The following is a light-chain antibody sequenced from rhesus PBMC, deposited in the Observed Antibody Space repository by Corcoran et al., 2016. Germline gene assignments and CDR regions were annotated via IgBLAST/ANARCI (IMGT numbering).Light chain of an antibody. V-gene: IGLV2-32*01. CDR3: SSSAGIYTYI. CDR2: EVF. CDR1: SSDIGAYDY. J-gene: IGLJ1*01. Sequence: QAALTQPRSVSGSPGQSVTISCTGTSSDIGAYDYVSWYQQHPDTAPKLMIFEVFMRPSGVSDRFSGSKSANTASLTISGLQDEDEADYYCSSSAGIYTYIFGSGTRLTVL.